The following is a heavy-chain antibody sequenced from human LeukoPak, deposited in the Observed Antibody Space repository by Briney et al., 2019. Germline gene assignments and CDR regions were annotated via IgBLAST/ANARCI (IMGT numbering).Heavy chain of an antibody. CDR3: AGDLSYCSSTSCYARFDY. J-gene: IGHJ4*02. CDR1: GGSFSGYY. D-gene: IGHD2-2*01. V-gene: IGHV4-34*01. CDR2: INHSGST. Sequence: SETLSLTCAVYGGSFSGYYWSWIRQPPGKGLEWIGEINHSGSTNYNPSLKSRVTISVDTSKNQFSLKLSSVTAADTAVYYCAGDLSYCSSTSCYARFDYWGQGTLVTVSS.